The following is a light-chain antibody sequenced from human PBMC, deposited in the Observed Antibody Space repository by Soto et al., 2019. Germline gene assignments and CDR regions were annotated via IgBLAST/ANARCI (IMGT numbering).Light chain of an antibody. Sequence: QSALSQPPSASGSPGQSVTISCTGTSSDVGGYNYVSWYKQHPGKAPKLMIYEVSKRPSGVPDRFSGSKSGNTASLTVSGLQAEDDSDYYCSSYAGSNNVVFGGGTKLTVL. CDR3: SSYAGSNNVV. V-gene: IGLV2-8*01. J-gene: IGLJ2*01. CDR2: EVS. CDR1: SSDVGGYNY.